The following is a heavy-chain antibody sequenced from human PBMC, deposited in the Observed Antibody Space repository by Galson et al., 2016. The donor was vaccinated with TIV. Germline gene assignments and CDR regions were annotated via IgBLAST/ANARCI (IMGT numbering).Heavy chain of an antibody. CDR2: VNGGGTT. V-gene: IGHV3-23*01. CDR3: AKDKQWVADCGDD. J-gene: IGHJ4*02. CDR1: GFTFSAYA. D-gene: IGHD2-21*01. Sequence: SLRLSCAASGFTFSAYAMTWVRQAPGKGLEWVSGVNGGGTTYYADSVKGRFTISRDNSKNTLYLQMNNLRAEDTAVYYCAKDKQWVADCGDDWGQGILVTVSS.